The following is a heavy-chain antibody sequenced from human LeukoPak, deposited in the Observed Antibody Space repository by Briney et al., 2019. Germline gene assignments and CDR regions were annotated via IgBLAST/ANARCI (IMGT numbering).Heavy chain of an antibody. Sequence: PSETLSLTCTVSGGSITSYYWNWIRQPPGKGLEWIGYIHNSGSTNYNPSLKSRVTISVDTSKNQFSLRLSSVTAGDTAVYFCASDSSGAYPYYWGQGTLVTVSS. CDR1: GGSITSYY. CDR2: IHNSGST. D-gene: IGHD2-15*01. V-gene: IGHV4-59*08. CDR3: ASDSSGAYPYY. J-gene: IGHJ4*02.